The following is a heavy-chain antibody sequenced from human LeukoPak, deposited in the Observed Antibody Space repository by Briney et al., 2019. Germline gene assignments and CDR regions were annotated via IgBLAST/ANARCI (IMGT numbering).Heavy chain of an antibody. J-gene: IGHJ4*02. CDR3: AREAPRSGYDTNPNFDY. D-gene: IGHD5-12*01. Sequence: PSETLSLTCTVSGGSISSYYWSWIRQPPGKGLEWIGYIYYSGSTNYNPSLKSPVTISVDTSKNQFSLKLSSVTAADTAVYYCAREAPRSGYDTNPNFDYWGQGTLVTVSS. CDR1: GGSISSYY. CDR2: IYYSGST. V-gene: IGHV4-59*01.